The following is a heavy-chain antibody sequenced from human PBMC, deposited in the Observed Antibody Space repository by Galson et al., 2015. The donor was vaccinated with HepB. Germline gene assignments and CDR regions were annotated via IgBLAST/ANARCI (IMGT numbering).Heavy chain of an antibody. V-gene: IGHV3-30*03. CDR1: RVTFCCYD. Sequence: SLRLSCAGSRVTFCCYDMHWVRQAPGKGLEWVAVILVDGSNRSYVDSAKGRFTISRDNSKDTLYLQMISLRAEDTAVYYCARVADADYGDHSHFDSWGQGTLVTVSS. CDR2: ILVDGSNR. D-gene: IGHD4-17*01. CDR3: ARVADADYGDHSHFDS. J-gene: IGHJ4*02.